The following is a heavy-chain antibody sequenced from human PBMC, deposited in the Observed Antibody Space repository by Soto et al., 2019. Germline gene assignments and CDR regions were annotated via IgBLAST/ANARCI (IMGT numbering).Heavy chain of an antibody. CDR1: GYTFTSYG. CDR3: ARVLRGYYGSGSYYNRNWFDP. J-gene: IGHJ5*02. D-gene: IGHD3-10*01. CDR2: ISAYNGNT. V-gene: IGHV1-18*01. Sequence: ASVKVSCKASGYTFTSYGISWVRQAPGQGLEWMGWISAYNGNTNYAQKLQGRVTMTTDTSTSTAYMELRSLRSDDTAVYYCARVLRGYYGSGSYYNRNWFDPWGQGTLVTVSS.